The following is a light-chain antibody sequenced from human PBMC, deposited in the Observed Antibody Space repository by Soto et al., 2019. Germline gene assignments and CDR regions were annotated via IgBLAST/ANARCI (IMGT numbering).Light chain of an antibody. CDR1: QSVSSSY. CDR3: QQYRSSPPLC. V-gene: IGKV3-20*01. CDR2: GAS. Sequence: EIVLTQSPGTLSLSPGERATLSCRASQSVSSSYLAWYQQKPGQAPRLLIYGASSRATGIPDRFNGSGSGTDFTLTISKLEPEDFAVYYCQQYRSSPPLCFGGGTKVEIK. J-gene: IGKJ4*01.